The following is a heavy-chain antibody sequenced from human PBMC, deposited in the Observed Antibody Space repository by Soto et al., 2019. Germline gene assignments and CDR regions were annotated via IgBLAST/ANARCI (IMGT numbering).Heavy chain of an antibody. V-gene: IGHV4-31*03. D-gene: IGHD3-22*01. J-gene: IGHJ4*01. CDR1: GGSISSGGYY. CDR3: ARGGYYYEHSDPNAYDY. CDR2: IYYGGST. Sequence: SETLSLTCTVSGGSISSGGYYWSWIRQHPGKGLEWIGYIYYGGSTYYNPSLKSRATISGDTSKNQFSLKLSSVTAADTAVYYCARGGYYYEHSDPNAYDYCGQALLVTVSS.